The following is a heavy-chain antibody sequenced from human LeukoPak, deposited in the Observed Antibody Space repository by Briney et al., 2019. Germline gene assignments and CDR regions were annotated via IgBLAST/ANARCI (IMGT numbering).Heavy chain of an antibody. D-gene: IGHD3-10*01. CDR2: ISSSSSYI. CDR1: GFTFSSYS. J-gene: IGHJ3*02. CDR3: ARGPLWFGELLGAFDI. Sequence: GGSLRLSCAASGFTFSSYSMNWVRQAPGKGLEWVSSISSSSSYIYYADSVKGRFTISRDNAKNSLYLQMNSLRAEDTAVYYCARGPLWFGELLGAFDIWGQGTMVTVSS. V-gene: IGHV3-21*01.